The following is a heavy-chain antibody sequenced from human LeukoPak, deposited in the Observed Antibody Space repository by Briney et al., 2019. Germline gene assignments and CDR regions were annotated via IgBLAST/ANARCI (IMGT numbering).Heavy chain of an antibody. CDR3: ARHGLVSDYFDY. CDR2: IYYSGST. CDR1: GGSISSSSYY. J-gene: IGHJ4*02. Sequence: SETLSLTCTVSGGSISSSSYYWGWIRQPPGKGLEWIGSIYYSGSTYYNPSLKSRATISVDTSKNQFSLKLSSVTAADTAVCYCARHGLVSDYFDYWGQGTLVTVSS. D-gene: IGHD3/OR15-3a*01. V-gene: IGHV4-39*01.